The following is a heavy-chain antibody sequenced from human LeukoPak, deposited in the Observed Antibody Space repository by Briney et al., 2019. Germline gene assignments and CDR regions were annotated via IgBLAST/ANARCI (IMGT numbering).Heavy chain of an antibody. CDR1: GYTFSNYD. CDR3: ARGSDLGSGYPNY. CDR2: LHPNSGDT. V-gene: IGHV1-8*01. Sequence: ASVTVSCKASGYTFSNYDISWVRQATGQGLERMGWLHPNSGDTGYAQKFQGRVTMTRDTSISTAYMELSSLTSEDTAVYYCARGSDLGSGYPNYWGQGTLVTVSS. J-gene: IGHJ4*02. D-gene: IGHD3-22*01.